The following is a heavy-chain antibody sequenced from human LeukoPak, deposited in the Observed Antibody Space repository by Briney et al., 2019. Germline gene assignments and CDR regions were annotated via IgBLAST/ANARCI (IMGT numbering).Heavy chain of an antibody. CDR2: ISSSSSYT. J-gene: IGHJ4*02. V-gene: IGHV3-11*05. D-gene: IGHD1-26*01. Sequence: GGSLSLSCAASGFTFSDYYMRWLRQAPGKGLKGVLYISSSSSYTNYADSVRGRFTISRDNAKNSLYLQMNSLRAEDTAVYYCARDPEWELLYFDYWGQGTLVTVCS. CDR1: GFTFSDYY. CDR3: ARDPEWELLYFDY.